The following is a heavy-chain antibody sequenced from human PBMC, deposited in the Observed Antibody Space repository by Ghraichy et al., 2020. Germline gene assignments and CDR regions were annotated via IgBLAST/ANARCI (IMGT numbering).Heavy chain of an antibody. V-gene: IGHV1-18*04. D-gene: IGHD3-9*01. CDR1: GYTFTSYG. CDR2: ISAYNGNT. Sequence: ASVKVSCKASGYTFTSYGISWVRQAPGQGLEWMGWISAYNGNTNYAQKLQGRVTMTTDTSTSTAYMELRSLRSDDTAVYYCARGRSGKPPELRYFGPEKVLDYWGQGTLVTVSS. CDR3: ARGRSGKPPELRYFGPEKVLDY. J-gene: IGHJ4*02.